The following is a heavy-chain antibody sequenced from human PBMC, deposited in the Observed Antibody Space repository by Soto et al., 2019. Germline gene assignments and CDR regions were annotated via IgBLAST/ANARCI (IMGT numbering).Heavy chain of an antibody. Sequence: GGSLRLSCAASGFTFSSYAMHWVRQAPGKGLERVAVISYDGSNKYYADSVKGRFAISRDNSKNTLYLQMNSLRAEDTAVYYCARGWLQFLPYGSAFDIWGQGTMVTVSS. CDR1: GFTFSSYA. V-gene: IGHV3-30*09. CDR3: ARGWLQFLPYGSAFDI. CDR2: ISYDGSNK. D-gene: IGHD5-12*01. J-gene: IGHJ3*02.